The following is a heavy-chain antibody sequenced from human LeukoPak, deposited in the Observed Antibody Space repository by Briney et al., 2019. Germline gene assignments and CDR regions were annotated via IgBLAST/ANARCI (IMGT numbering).Heavy chain of an antibody. D-gene: IGHD6-13*01. V-gene: IGHV5-51*01. J-gene: IGHJ3*02. CDR2: IYPGDSDT. CDR1: GYSFTSYW. Sequence: GESLKISCKGSGYSFTSYWIGWVRQMPGKGLEWMGIIYPGDSDTRYSPSFQGQVTISADKSISTAYLQWSSLKASDTAMHYCAVSSSWYWGRFGDAFDIWGQGTMVTVSS. CDR3: AVSSSWYWGRFGDAFDI.